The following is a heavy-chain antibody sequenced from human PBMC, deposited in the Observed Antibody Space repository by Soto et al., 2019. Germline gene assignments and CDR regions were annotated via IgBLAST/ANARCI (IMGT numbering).Heavy chain of an antibody. CDR2: IYYSGST. D-gene: IGHD3-3*01. Sequence: SETLSLTCTVSGGSISSYYWSWIRQPPGKGLEWIGYIYYSGSTNYNPSLKSRVTISVDTSKNQFSLKLSSVTAADTAVYYCARGGDDFWSGYYFLYDYWGQGTLVTVSS. CDR3: ARGGDDFWSGYYFLYDY. V-gene: IGHV4-59*01. CDR1: GGSISSYY. J-gene: IGHJ4*02.